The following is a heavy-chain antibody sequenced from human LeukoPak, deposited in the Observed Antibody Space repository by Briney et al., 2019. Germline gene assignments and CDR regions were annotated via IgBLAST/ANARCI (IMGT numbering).Heavy chain of an antibody. V-gene: IGHV3-23*01. CDR2: ISGSGGST. CDR1: GGSFSGYY. J-gene: IGHJ3*02. CDR3: ATHLGQQLVLGAFDI. Sequence: ETLSLTCAVYGGSFSGYYWSWVRQAPGKGLEWVSAISGSGGSTYYADSVKGRFTISRDNSKNTLYLRMNSLRAEDTAVYYCATHLGQQLVLGAFDIWGQGTVVTVSS. D-gene: IGHD6-13*01.